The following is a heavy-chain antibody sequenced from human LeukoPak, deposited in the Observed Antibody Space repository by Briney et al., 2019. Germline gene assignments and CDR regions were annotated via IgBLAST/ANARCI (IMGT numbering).Heavy chain of an antibody. CDR2: INPNSGGT. CDR3: ARHRSALWFGESETFQH. CDR1: GYTFTGYY. Sequence: ASVKVSCKASGYTFTGYYMHWVRQAPGQGLEWMGWINPNSGGTNYAQKFQGRVTMTWDTSISTAYMELSRLRSDDTAVYYRARHRSALWFGESETFQHWGQGTLVTVSS. J-gene: IGHJ1*01. D-gene: IGHD3-10*01. V-gene: IGHV1-2*02.